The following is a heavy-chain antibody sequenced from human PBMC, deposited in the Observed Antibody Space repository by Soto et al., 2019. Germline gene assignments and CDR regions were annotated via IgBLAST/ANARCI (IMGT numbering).Heavy chain of an antibody. CDR3: ARELQGLYYFDY. D-gene: IGHD4-4*01. CDR1: EYTFTSYA. V-gene: IGHV1-3*01. CDR2: INAGNGNT. Sequence: AAPVKVSCKASEYTFTSYAMHWVRQAPGQSLEWMGWINAGNGNTKYSQKFQGRVTITRDTSASTAYMELSSLRSEDTAVYYCARELQGLYYFDYWGLGTLVTVS. J-gene: IGHJ4*02.